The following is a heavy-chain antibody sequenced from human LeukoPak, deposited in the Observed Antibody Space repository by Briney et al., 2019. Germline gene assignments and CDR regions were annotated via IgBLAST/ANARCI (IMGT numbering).Heavy chain of an antibody. CDR1: GGSISSSSYY. CDR2: IYYSGST. CDR3: ARDIGVAAAATTKEFDY. J-gene: IGHJ4*02. V-gene: IGHV4-39*07. D-gene: IGHD6-13*01. Sequence: SETLSLTCTVSGGSISSSSYYWGWIRQPPGKGLEWIGSIYYSGSTYYNPSLKSRVTISVDTSKNQFSLKLSSVTAADTAVYYCARDIGVAAAATTKEFDYWGQGTLVTVSS.